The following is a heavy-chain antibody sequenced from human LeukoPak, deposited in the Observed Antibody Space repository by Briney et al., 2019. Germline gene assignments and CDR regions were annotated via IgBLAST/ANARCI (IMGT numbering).Heavy chain of an antibody. V-gene: IGHV4-59*01. CDR1: GGSISSYY. D-gene: IGHD3-16*01. J-gene: IGHJ1*01. Sequence: SETLSLTCSVSGGSISSYYWTWIRQPPGKGLEWIGCRYYSGSTTYNPSLKSRVTISVDTSKSQFSLKLISVTAADTAIYYCARVRGDFETDWGQGTLVTVSS. CDR3: ARVRGDFETD. CDR2: RYYSGST.